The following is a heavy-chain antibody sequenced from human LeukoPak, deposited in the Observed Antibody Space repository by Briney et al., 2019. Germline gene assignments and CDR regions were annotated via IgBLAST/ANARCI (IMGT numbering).Heavy chain of an antibody. J-gene: IGHJ4*02. D-gene: IGHD6-19*01. V-gene: IGHV3-48*04. CDR3: ARDNRGSGWYQYYFDY. Sequence: PGGSLRLSCAASGFTFSSYSMNWVRQAPGKGLEWVSYISSSSSTIYYADSVKGRFTISRDNAKNSLYLQMNSLRAEDTAVYYCARDNRGSGWYQYYFDYWGQGTLVTVSS. CDR1: GFTFSSYS. CDR2: ISSSSSTI.